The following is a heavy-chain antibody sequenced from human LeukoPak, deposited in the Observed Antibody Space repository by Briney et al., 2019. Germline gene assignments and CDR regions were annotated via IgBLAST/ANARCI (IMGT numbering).Heavy chain of an antibody. Sequence: GSSVKVSCKASGGTFSSYAISWVRQAPGQGLERMGGIIPIFGTANYAQKFQGRVTITTDESTSTAYMELSSLRSEDTAVYYCARDVYCSSTSCYTGDLYNWFDPWGQGTLVTVSS. CDR1: GGTFSSYA. J-gene: IGHJ5*02. CDR3: ARDVYCSSTSCYTGDLYNWFDP. V-gene: IGHV1-69*05. D-gene: IGHD2-2*02. CDR2: IIPIFGTA.